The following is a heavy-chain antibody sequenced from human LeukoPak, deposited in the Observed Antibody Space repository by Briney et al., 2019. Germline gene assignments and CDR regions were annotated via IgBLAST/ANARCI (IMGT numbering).Heavy chain of an antibody. CDR3: ARTNEGPYYYYGMDV. V-gene: IGHV1-2*04. CDR1: GYTFTGYY. Sequence: ALVKVSCKASGYTFTGYYMHWVRQAPGQGLEWMGWINPNSGGTNYAQKFQGWVTMTRDTSISTAYMELSRLRSDDTAVYYCARTNEGPYYYYGMDVWGQGTTVTVSS. CDR2: INPNSGGT. J-gene: IGHJ6*02.